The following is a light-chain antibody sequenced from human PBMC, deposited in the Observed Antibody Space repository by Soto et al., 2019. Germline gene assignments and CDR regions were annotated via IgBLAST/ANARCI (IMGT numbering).Light chain of an antibody. CDR2: EVN. CDR1: SSDVGAYNY. Sequence: QSVLTQPASVSGSPGQSITISCTGTSSDVGAYNYVSWYQQHPGKAPKLMIYEVNNRPSGVSNRFSGSKSGNTASLTISGLQAEDEADYYCSSYISSTLGCVFGTGTKVTVL. J-gene: IGLJ1*01. CDR3: SSYISSTLGCV. V-gene: IGLV2-14*01.